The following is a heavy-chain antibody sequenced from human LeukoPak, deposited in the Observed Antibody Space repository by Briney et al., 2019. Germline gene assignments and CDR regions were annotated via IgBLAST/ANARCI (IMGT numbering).Heavy chain of an antibody. V-gene: IGHV4-59*08. Sequence: SETLSLTCTVSGDSLRTYTWGCVRHPPGRGLERVGYIYYSGSTNYSPSLKSRVTISVDTSKNQFSLKLSSVTAADTAVYYCARLRSIFGEIDYWGQGTLVTVSS. J-gene: IGHJ4*02. CDR2: IYYSGST. CDR3: ARLRSIFGEIDY. D-gene: IGHD3-10*02. CDR1: GDSLRTYT.